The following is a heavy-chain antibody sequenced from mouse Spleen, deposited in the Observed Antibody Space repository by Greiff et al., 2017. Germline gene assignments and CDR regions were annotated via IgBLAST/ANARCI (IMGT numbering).Heavy chain of an antibody. D-gene: IGHD3-1*01. Sequence: EVMLVESGGGLVKPGGSLKLSCAASGFTFSDYGMHWVRQAPEKGLEWVAYISSGSSTIYYADTVKGRFTISRDNAKNTLFLQMTSLRSEDTAMYYCARSARANGYYAMDYWGQGTSVTVSS. V-gene: IGHV5-17*01. CDR3: ARSARANGYYAMDY. CDR2: ISSGSSTI. J-gene: IGHJ4*01. CDR1: GFTFSDYG.